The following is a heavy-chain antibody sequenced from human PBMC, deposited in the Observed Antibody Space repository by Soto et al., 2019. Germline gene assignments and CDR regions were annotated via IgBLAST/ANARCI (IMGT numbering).Heavy chain of an antibody. CDR3: ARRRGYSYGYWFRDFDY. Sequence: GASVKVSCKASEYTFTTYSLHWVRQAPGQGLEWMGTINPTSITTSDAQKFQGRVTMTRDTSTSTVYMELSSLRSEDTAVYYCARRRGYSYGYWFRDFDYWGQGTLVTVSS. D-gene: IGHD5-18*01. CDR2: INPTSITT. CDR1: EYTFTTYS. J-gene: IGHJ4*02. V-gene: IGHV1-46*01.